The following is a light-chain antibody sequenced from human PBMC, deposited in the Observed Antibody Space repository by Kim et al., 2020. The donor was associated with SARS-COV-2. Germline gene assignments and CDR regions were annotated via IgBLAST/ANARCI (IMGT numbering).Light chain of an antibody. CDR3: HQTNTLPWT. Sequence: VTPKGNVTITCRASQTIGSSLHWYQQKPGQSPKLLIKYVSQSFSGVPPRFSGSGSRTDFTLTINSLEAEDVATYYCHQTNTLPWTFGQGTKVDIK. CDR2: YVS. V-gene: IGKV6-21*01. J-gene: IGKJ1*01. CDR1: QTIGSS.